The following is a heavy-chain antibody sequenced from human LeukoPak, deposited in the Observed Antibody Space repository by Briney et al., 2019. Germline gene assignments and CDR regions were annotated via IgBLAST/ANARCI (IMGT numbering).Heavy chain of an antibody. CDR2: INPSGGST. V-gene: IGHV1-46*01. CDR3: ARTYSSSDEFDY. CDR1: GYTFTAYY. D-gene: IGHD6-13*01. J-gene: IGHJ4*02. Sequence: ASVTVSCTASGYTFTAYYMAWVRQAPGQGLEWMGRINPSGGSTTYAQKFQGRVAITRDTSTSRVYMEVSSLRSEDTAVYYCARTYSSSDEFDYWGQGTLVTVSS.